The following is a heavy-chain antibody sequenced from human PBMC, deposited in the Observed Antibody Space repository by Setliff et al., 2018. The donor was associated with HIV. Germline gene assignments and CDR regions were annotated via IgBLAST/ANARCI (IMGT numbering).Heavy chain of an antibody. Sequence: PGGSLRLSCTGSGFMFSNYWMSWVRQAPGKGLEWVASIDKDGIVKYFVDSVKGRFTISRDNSKNILYLQMNSLRAEDTAAYYCARDPGSSSFDYWGQGTPVTVSS. CDR2: IDKDGIVK. D-gene: IGHD6-19*01. CDR3: ARDPGSSSFDY. CDR1: GFMFSNYW. J-gene: IGHJ4*02. V-gene: IGHV3-7*03.